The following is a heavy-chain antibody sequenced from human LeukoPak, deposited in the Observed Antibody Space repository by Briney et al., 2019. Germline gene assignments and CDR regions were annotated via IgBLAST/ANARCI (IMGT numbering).Heavy chain of an antibody. CDR1: GFTFSSYW. J-gene: IGHJ1*01. Sequence: GGSLRLSCAASGFTFSSYWMHWVRQAPGKGLVWVSRIKGDGSTNYADSVKGRFTIPRDNAKNTVSLQMNSLRAEDTGVYYCARAPSEIGGYYPEYFRHWGQGTLVTVSS. V-gene: IGHV3-74*01. D-gene: IGHD3-22*01. CDR3: ARAPSEIGGYYPEYFRH. CDR2: IKGDGST.